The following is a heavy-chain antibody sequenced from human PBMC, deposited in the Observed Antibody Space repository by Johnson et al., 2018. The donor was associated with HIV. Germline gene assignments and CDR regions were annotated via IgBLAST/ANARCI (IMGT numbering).Heavy chain of an antibody. CDR1: GFTFSDYW. CDR2: IKQDGSET. Sequence: VQLVESGGGLVQPGGSLRLSCAGSGFTFSDYWMTWVRQAPGKGLEWVAKIKQDGSETYYVESVKGRFTISRDNAKNLLFLQMNSLRAEDTAVYYCGFDIWGQGTMVTVSS. J-gene: IGHJ3*02. V-gene: IGHV3-7*05. CDR3: GFDI.